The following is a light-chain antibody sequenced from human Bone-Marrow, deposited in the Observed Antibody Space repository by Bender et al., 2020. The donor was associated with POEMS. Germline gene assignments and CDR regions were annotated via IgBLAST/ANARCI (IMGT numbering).Light chain of an antibody. CDR3: QSYYNSLGGWV. V-gene: IGLV1-40*01. CDR2: GYN. Sequence: QSVLTQPPSVSGAPGQRVTISCTGSSSNTGSGYDINWYQHLPGTAPKLLIYGYNNRPSGVPDRFSGSKSGTSASLAITGLQAEDEGDYSCQSYYNSLGGWVFGGGTKLTVL. CDR1: SSNTGSGYD. J-gene: IGLJ3*02.